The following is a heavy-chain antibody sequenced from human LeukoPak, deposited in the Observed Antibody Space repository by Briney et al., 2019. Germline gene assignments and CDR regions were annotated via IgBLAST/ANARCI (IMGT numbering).Heavy chain of an antibody. CDR3: ARVGKGHYYGSGSDYYFDY. CDR1: GFTFSSYS. CDR2: ISSSSSYI. V-gene: IGHV3-21*01. Sequence: NPGGSLRLSCAASGFTFSSYSMNWVRQAPGKGLEWVSSISSSSSYIYYADSVRGRFTISRDNAKNSLYLQMNSLRAEDTAVYYCARVGKGHYYGSGSDYYFDYWGQGTLVTVSS. D-gene: IGHD3-10*01. J-gene: IGHJ4*02.